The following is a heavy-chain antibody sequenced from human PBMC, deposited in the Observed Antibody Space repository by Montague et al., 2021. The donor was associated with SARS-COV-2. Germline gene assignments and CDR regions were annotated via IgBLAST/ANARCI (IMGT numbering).Heavy chain of an antibody. CDR3: VSLWKYGSGSHYAPWDYYNYGVDV. J-gene: IGHJ6*02. V-gene: IGHV4-39*01. D-gene: IGHD3-10*01. CDR1: GGSITSSSYY. CDR2: IYYSGST. Sequence: SETLSLTCSVSGGSITSSSYYWGWIRRSPGKGLEWIGNIYYSGSTYYNPSLKGRVTISVDTSKYQFSLKLSSVTAADTAVYYCVSLWKYGSGSHYAPWDYYNYGVDVWGQGTTVTVSS.